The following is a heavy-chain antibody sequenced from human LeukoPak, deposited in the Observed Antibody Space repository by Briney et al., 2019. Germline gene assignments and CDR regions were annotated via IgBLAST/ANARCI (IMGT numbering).Heavy chain of an antibody. Sequence: GASVKVSCKASGGTFSSYAISWVRQAPGQGLEWMGGIIPIFGTANYAQKLQGRVTITADESTSTAYMELSSLRSEDTAVYYCARVPTTYGDHLLSFFDYWGQGTLVTVSS. D-gene: IGHD2-2*01. CDR1: GGTFSSYA. CDR2: IIPIFGTA. V-gene: IGHV1-69*13. J-gene: IGHJ4*02. CDR3: ARVPTTYGDHLLSFFDY.